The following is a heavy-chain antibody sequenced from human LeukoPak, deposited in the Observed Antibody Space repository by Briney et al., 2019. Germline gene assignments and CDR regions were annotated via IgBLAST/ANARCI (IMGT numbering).Heavy chain of an antibody. CDR2: ISAYNGNT. V-gene: IGHV1-18*04. Sequence: GASVKVTCKASGYTFTGYYMHWVRQAPGQGLEWMGWISAYNGNTNYAQKLQGRVTMTTDTSTSTAYMELRSLRSDDTAVYYCARDRMGYGGSVDYWGQGTLVTVSS. J-gene: IGHJ4*02. CDR3: ARDRMGYGGSVDY. CDR1: GYTFTGYY. D-gene: IGHD4-23*01.